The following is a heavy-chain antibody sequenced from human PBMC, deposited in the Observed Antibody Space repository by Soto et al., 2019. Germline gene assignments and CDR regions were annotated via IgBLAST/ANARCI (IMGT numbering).Heavy chain of an antibody. D-gene: IGHD6-19*01. CDR3: ARAFPAVAVDY. CDR2: IYYSGST. Sequence: SETLSLTCTVSGGPISSGDYYWSWIRQPPGKGLEWIGYIYYSGSTYYNPSLKSRVTISVDTSKNQFSLKLSSVTAADTAVYYCARAFPAVAVDYWGQGTLVTVSS. J-gene: IGHJ4*02. CDR1: GGPISSGDYY. V-gene: IGHV4-30-4*01.